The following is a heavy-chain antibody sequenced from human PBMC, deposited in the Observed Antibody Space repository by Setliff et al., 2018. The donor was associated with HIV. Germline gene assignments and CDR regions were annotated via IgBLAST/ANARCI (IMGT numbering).Heavy chain of an antibody. CDR1: GYIFTGYY. CDR3: ARDRRAGVYYYTDV. Sequence: ASVKVSCKASGYIFTGYYMHWVRRAPGQGFEWMGWISPDNGRTQYGQKFQGRLTLTRDTSIRTAYMELSGLTFDDTAMYYCARDRRAGVYYYTDVWGTGTTVTVSS. CDR2: ISPDNGRT. J-gene: IGHJ6*03. V-gene: IGHV1-2*02. D-gene: IGHD7-27*01.